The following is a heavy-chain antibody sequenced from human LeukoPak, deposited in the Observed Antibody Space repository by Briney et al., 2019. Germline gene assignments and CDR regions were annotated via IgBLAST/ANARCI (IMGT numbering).Heavy chain of an antibody. Sequence: PGGSLRLSCAASGLTFRTYSFNWVRQAPGTGLEWVSSISSSGDYKYYKDSLKGRFTISRDNARNSVYLQMNSLRADDTAVYYCARGFVARGVSPIRPPMSGAFHIWGQGTMVTVSS. CDR1: GLTFRTYS. CDR2: ISSSGDYK. D-gene: IGHD3-10*01. J-gene: IGHJ3*02. CDR3: ARGFVARGVSPIRPPMSGAFHI. V-gene: IGHV3-21*04.